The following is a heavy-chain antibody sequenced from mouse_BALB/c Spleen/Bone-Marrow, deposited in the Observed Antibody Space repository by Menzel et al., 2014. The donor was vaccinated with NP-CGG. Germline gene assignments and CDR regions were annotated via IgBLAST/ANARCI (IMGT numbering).Heavy chain of an antibody. Sequence: ESGPDLVKPSQSLSLTCTVTGYSITSGYSWPWIRQFPGNKLEWMGYIHYSGSTNYNPSLKSRISITRDTSKNQSFLQLNSVTTEDTATYYCARPGNYDSTLAYWGQGTLVTVSA. CDR3: ARPGNYDSTLAY. D-gene: IGHD2-4*01. CDR1: GYSITSGYS. V-gene: IGHV3-1*02. J-gene: IGHJ3*01. CDR2: IHYSGST.